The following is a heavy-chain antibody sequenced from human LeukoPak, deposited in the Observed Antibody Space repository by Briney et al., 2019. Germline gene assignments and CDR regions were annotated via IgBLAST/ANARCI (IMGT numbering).Heavy chain of an antibody. D-gene: IGHD3-22*01. Sequence: GGSLRLSCAASGFTFSSYAMTWVRQAPGKGLEWVSSIDASGGSTYYADSVKGRFTISRDNSKNTLFLQMNSLRAEDTALYYCAKGSSGYFVDLWGQGTLVTVSS. CDR1: GFTFSSYA. J-gene: IGHJ5*02. CDR2: IDASGGST. CDR3: AKGSSGYFVDL. V-gene: IGHV3-23*01.